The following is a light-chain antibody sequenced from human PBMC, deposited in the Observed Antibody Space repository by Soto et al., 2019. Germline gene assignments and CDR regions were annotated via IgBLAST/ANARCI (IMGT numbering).Light chain of an antibody. Sequence: EIVLTQSPAILSLSPGEKATLSCRASQSVSSNYLAWYQQKPGQAPRLLIYAASSRATDIPDRFSGSGSGTDFTLTISRLEPEDSAVYSCQQYGTSPHTFGQGTKLEIK. CDR3: QQYGTSPHT. V-gene: IGKV3-20*01. CDR1: QSVSSNY. J-gene: IGKJ2*01. CDR2: AAS.